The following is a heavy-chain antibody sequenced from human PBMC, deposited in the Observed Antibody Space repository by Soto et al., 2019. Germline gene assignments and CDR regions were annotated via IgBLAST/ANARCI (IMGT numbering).Heavy chain of an antibody. D-gene: IGHD3-10*01. CDR3: ARMVGGMDV. J-gene: IGHJ6*02. Sequence: QLQLQESGSGLVKPSQTLSLTCAVSGGSISSGGYSWSWIRQPPGKGLEWIGYIYHSGSTYYNPSPKNRVTRSVDRPKNQFSLKLSSVTAADTAVYYCARMVGGMDVWGQGTTVTVSS. CDR2: IYHSGST. CDR1: GGSISSGGYS. V-gene: IGHV4-30-2*01.